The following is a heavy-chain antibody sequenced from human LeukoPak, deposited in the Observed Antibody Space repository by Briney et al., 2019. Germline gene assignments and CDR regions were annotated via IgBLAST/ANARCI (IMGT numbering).Heavy chain of an antibody. Sequence: GGSLRLSCAASGFTFSSYGMSWVRQAPGKGLEWVSAISGSGGSTYYADSVKGRFTISRDNSKNTLYLQMNSLRAEDTAVYYCAKHRGSSWYTYFDYWGQGTLVTVSS. J-gene: IGHJ4*02. V-gene: IGHV3-23*01. CDR2: ISGSGGST. CDR1: GFTFSSYG. CDR3: AKHRGSSWYTYFDY. D-gene: IGHD6-13*01.